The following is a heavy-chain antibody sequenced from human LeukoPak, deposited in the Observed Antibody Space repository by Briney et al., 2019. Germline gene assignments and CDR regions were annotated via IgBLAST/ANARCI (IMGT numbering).Heavy chain of an antibody. CDR2: ISGSGGST. Sequence: GGSLRLSCAASGFTFSSYAMSWVRQAPGKGLEWVSAISGSGGSTYYADSVKGRFTISRDNSKNTLYLQMNSLRAEDTALYYCATTTDYSSSSGDYWGQGTLVTVSS. J-gene: IGHJ4*02. D-gene: IGHD6-6*01. V-gene: IGHV3-23*01. CDR3: ATTTDYSSSSGDY. CDR1: GFTFSSYA.